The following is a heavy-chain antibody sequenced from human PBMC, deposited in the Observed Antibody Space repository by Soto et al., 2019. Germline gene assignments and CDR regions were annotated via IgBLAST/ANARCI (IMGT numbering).Heavy chain of an antibody. CDR1: GGSISSYY. D-gene: IGHD3-3*01. J-gene: IGHJ3*01. CDR2: MYNSGTI. Sequence: PSETLSLTCTVAGGSISSYYWSWIRQPPGKGLEWIGYMYNSGTINNNPSLKSRVTMLIDRSTNQFFLRLTSVTAADTAVHYCAILPCRNTRRQNLNGFDFWVKGTMVPVSS. V-gene: IGHV4-59*01. CDR3: AILPCRNTRRQNLNGFDF.